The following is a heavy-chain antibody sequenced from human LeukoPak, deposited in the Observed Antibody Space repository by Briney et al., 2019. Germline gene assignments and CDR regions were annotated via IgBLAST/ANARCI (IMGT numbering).Heavy chain of an antibody. CDR1: GFTFSSYS. CDR3: ARVLAQQQGY. V-gene: IGHV3-74*01. J-gene: IGHJ4*02. CDR2: INSDGRNT. D-gene: IGHD6-13*01. Sequence: GESLRLSCAASGFTFSSYSMNWVRQAPGKGLVWVSHINSDGRNTTYADSVTGRFTISRDNAKNTLYLQMNSLRAEDTAVYYCARVLAQQQGYWGQGTLVTVSS.